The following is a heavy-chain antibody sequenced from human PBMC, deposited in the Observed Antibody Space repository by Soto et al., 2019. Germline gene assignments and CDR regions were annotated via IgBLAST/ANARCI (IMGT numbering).Heavy chain of an antibody. V-gene: IGHV1-69*02. J-gene: IGHJ6*02. D-gene: IGHD3-10*01. CDR1: GGTFYRHT. CDR3: TRESPPNYSYGMDV. CDR2: VVPFLRVT. Sequence: QVQMVQSGAEVKKPGSSVNISCKASGGTFYRHTITWVRQAPGQGLEGMGRVVPFLRVTTYAQKFRDRLTIVADKATDTSYMELGSLTSEDSAIYYCTRESPPNYSYGMDVWGQGTTVTVS.